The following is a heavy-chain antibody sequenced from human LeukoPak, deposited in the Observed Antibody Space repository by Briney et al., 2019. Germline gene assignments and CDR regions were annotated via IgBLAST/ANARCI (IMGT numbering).Heavy chain of an antibody. V-gene: IGHV3-21*04. CDR3: AREGAAVAGTQYYYYYYGMDV. CDR2: ISSSSSYI. CDR1: GFTFSSYS. J-gene: IGHJ6*02. Sequence: GGSLRLSCAASGFTFSSYSMNWVRQAPGKGLEWVSSISSSSSYIYYADSVKGRFTISRDNAKNSLYLQMNSLRAEDTAVYYCAREGAAVAGTQYYYYYYGMDVWGQGTTVTVSS. D-gene: IGHD6-19*01.